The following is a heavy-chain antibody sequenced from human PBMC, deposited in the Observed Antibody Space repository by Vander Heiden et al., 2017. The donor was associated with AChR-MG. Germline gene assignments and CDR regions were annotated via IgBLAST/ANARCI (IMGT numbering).Heavy chain of an antibody. CDR3: ARRNMAARRGSFDY. CDR1: GGSISSSSYF. CDR2: IYYSRST. D-gene: IGHD6-6*01. V-gene: IGHV4-39*01. Sequence: QLQLHESGAGLVKPSETLSLSGTVPGGSISSSSYFWGWIRQPPGKGLEWIGSIYYSRSTYYTPSLKGRFTISVDTSKNQFSLKLSSVTAADTAVYYCARRNMAARRGSFDYWGQGTLVTVSS. J-gene: IGHJ4*02.